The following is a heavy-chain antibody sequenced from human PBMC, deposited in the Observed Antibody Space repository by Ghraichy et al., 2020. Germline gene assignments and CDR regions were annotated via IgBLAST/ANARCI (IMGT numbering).Heavy chain of an antibody. CDR1: GFTFSSYA. CDR2: ISGSGGST. V-gene: IGHV3-23*01. J-gene: IGHJ6*03. Sequence: GESLNISCAASGFTFSSYAMSWVRQAPGKGLEWVSAISGSGGSTYYADSVKGRFTISRDNSKNTLYLQMNSLRAEDTAVYYCAKAFCGYSGYDRAGGIVGTTCNYYYYMDVWGKGTTVTVSS. D-gene: IGHD5-12*01. CDR3: AKAFCGYSGYDRAGGIVGTTCNYYYYMDV.